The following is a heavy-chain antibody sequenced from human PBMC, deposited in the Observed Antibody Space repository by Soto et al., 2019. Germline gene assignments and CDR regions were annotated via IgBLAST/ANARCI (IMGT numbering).Heavy chain of an antibody. CDR2: AYYRSRWHY. Sequence: PSRTLSLTCAICGDSVSNNGATWNWIRQSPSRGLEWLGRAYYRSRWHYDYATSVRSRITINPDTSKNQFSLQLSSVTPEDTAVYYCARDPPDFNSGFDSWGQGSLVTVSS. CDR1: GDSVSNNGAT. D-gene: IGHD1-26*01. CDR3: ARDPPDFNSGFDS. J-gene: IGHJ4*02. V-gene: IGHV6-1*01.